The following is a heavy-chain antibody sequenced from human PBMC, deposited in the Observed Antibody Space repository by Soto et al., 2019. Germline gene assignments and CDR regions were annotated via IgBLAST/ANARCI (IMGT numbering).Heavy chain of an antibody. CDR1: GGTFSTST. J-gene: IGHJ4*02. D-gene: IGHD5-12*01. Sequence: QVQLVQSGAEVKKPGSSVKVSCKASGGTFSTSTFTWVRQAPGQGLECMGRTIPLLNVADYAQDFQGRLTITADKSTSTTYMELTSLTSKDTAVYYCARDSPIGSTFSGYDAIDSWGQGTLVTFSS. CDR2: TIPLLNVA. V-gene: IGHV1-69*08. CDR3: ARDSPIGSTFSGYDAIDS.